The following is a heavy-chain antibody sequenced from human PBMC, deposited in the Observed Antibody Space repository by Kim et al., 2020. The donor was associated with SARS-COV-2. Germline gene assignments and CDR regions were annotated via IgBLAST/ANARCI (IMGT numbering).Heavy chain of an antibody. J-gene: IGHJ4*02. D-gene: IGHD3-10*01. CDR3: ARANYYGSGSYGGWDY. Sequence: KFQGRVTITRDTCASTAYMELSSLRSEDTAVYYCARANYYGSGSYGGWDYWGQGTLVTVSS. V-gene: IGHV1-3*01.